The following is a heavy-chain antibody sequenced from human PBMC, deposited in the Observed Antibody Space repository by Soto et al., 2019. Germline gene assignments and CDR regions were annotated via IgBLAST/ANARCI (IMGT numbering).Heavy chain of an antibody. D-gene: IGHD6-13*01. CDR2: ISSRPSST. CDR1: GFTFSNYA. Sequence: EVQLLESGGGLVQPGGSLRLSCAASGFTFSNYAMTWVRQAPGKGLEWVSCISSRPSSTYYADSVKGRFTISRDNSKNTLYLQMNSLRAEDTALYYCARTMPATGFFSSWPPYYFNYWGQGTLVTVSS. CDR3: ARTMPATGFFSSWPPYYFNY. V-gene: IGHV3-23*01. J-gene: IGHJ4*02.